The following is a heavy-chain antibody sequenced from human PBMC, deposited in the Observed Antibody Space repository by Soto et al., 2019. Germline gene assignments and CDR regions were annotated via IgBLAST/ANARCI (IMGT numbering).Heavy chain of an antibody. CDR3: AGSSGWFEADDFDL. CDR1: GFRLSDYE. V-gene: IGHV3-11*01. CDR2: IRRSGDTI. J-gene: IGHJ3*01. D-gene: IGHD3-22*01. Sequence: GGSLRLSCAVSGFRLSDYEMSWIRQAPGKGPEWVSFIRRSGDTIYYVDSVKGRFSISRDNAKNSVYLQVRSLRVEDTAAYFCAGSSGWFEADDFDLWGQGRMGTVAS.